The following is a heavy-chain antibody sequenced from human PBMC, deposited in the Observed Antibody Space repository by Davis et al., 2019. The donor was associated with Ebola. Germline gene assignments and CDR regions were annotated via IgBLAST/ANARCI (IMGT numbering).Heavy chain of an antibody. Sequence: GESLKISCAASGFSFTSSSMNWLRPAPGKGLEWVAYISGGYTYYAESVKGRFTISRDSAKDSLYLHMDSLRDDDTAVYYCARVYNWGFDFWGQGTLVTVSS. CDR3: ARVYNWGFDF. V-gene: IGHV3-48*02. CDR1: GFSFTSSS. D-gene: IGHD1-20*01. CDR2: ISGGYT. J-gene: IGHJ4*02.